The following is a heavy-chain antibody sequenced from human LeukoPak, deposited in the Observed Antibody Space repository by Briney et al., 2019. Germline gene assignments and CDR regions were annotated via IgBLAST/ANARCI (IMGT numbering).Heavy chain of an antibody. J-gene: IGHJ6*03. CDR3: AKLFGNWNEDYYYYYYMDV. V-gene: IGHV3-23*01. CDR2: ISGSGGST. CDR1: GFTFSSYG. Sequence: GGTLRLSCAASGFTFSSYGMSWVRQAPGKGLEWVSAISGSGGSTYYADSVKGRFTISRDNSKNTLHLQMNSLRAEDTAVYYCAKLFGNWNEDYYYYYYMDVWGKGTTVTVSS. D-gene: IGHD1-1*01.